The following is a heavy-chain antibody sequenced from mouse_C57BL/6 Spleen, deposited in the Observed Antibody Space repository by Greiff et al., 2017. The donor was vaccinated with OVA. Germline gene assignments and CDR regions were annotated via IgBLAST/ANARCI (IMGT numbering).Heavy chain of an antibody. V-gene: IGHV1-39*01. CDR3: AREEAYYSNYGGFAY. J-gene: IGHJ3*01. Sequence: EVQLQQSGPELVKPGASVKISCKASGYSFTAYNMNWVKQSNGKSLEWIGVINPNYGTTSYNQKFKGKATLTVDQSSSTAYMQLNSLTSEDSAVYYCAREEAYYSNYGGFAYWGQGTLVTVSA. CDR1: GYSFTAYN. D-gene: IGHD2-5*01. CDR2: INPNYGTT.